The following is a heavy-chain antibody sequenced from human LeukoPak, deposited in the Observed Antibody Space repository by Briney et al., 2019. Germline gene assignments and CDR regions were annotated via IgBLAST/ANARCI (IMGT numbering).Heavy chain of an antibody. Sequence: SETLSLTCTVSGGSISSGGYYWSWIRQPPGKGLEWIGYIYHSGSTYYNPSLKSRVTISVDRSKNQFSLKLSSVTAADTAVYYCARESRPRRTVVTPAHDYWGQGTLVTVSS. CDR1: GGSISSGGYY. CDR3: ARESRPRRTVVTPAHDY. D-gene: IGHD4-23*01. CDR2: IYHSGST. V-gene: IGHV4-30-2*01. J-gene: IGHJ4*02.